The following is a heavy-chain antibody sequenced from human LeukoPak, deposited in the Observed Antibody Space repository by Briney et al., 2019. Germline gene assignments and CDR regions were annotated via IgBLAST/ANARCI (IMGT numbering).Heavy chain of an antibody. CDR1: GYSISSGYS. J-gene: IGHJ3*02. Sequence: SETLSLTCTVSGYSISSGYSWGWIRQPPGKGLEWIGSIYHSGNTYYNPSLKGRVTISLDTSKNQFSLNLSSVTAADTAVYYCAREVTLIVVVVTAGDEFDIWGQGTMVTVSS. D-gene: IGHD3-22*01. V-gene: IGHV4-38-2*02. CDR2: IYHSGNT. CDR3: AREVTLIVVVVTAGDEFDI.